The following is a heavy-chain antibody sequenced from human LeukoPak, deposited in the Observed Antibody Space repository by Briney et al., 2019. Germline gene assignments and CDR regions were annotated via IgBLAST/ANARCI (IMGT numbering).Heavy chain of an antibody. V-gene: IGHV4-59*01. D-gene: IGHD6-13*01. CDR3: ARDKGSWYYFDY. Sequence: SETLSLTCTVSGGSISSYYWSWIRQPPGKGLEWIGYIYYSGSTNYNPPLKSRVTISVDTSKNQFSLKLSSVTAADTAVYYYARDKGSWYYFDYWGQGTQVTVSS. CDR1: GGSISSYY. CDR2: IYYSGST. J-gene: IGHJ4*02.